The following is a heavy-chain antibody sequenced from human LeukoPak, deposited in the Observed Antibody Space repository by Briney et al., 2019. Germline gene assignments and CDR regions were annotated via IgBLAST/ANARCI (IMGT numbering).Heavy chain of an antibody. Sequence: SGPALVKPTQTLTLTCTFSGFSLTTSGMRVSWIRQPPGKALEWLARIDWNDAKFYSTSLKTRLTISKDTSKNQVVLTMTNMDPVDTATYYCARIPYGDRGDFFDSWGQRTLVTVSS. V-gene: IGHV2-70*04. CDR3: ARIPYGDRGDFFDS. CDR1: GFSLTTSGMR. D-gene: IGHD4-17*01. CDR2: IDWNDAK. J-gene: IGHJ4*02.